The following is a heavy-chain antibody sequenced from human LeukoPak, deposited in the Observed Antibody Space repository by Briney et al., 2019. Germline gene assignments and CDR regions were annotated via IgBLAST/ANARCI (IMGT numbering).Heavy chain of an antibody. V-gene: IGHV3-23*01. J-gene: IGHJ4*02. D-gene: IGHD2-21*02. CDR3: AKDPLYCGGDCYYDY. CDR2: ISGSGGST. Sequence: GGSLRLSCAASGFTFSSYAMSWVRQAPGKGLEWVSAISGSGGSTYYADSVKGRFTISRDNSKNTLYLQMNSLRAEDTAAYYCAKDPLYCGGDCYYDYWGQGTLVTVSS. CDR1: GFTFSSYA.